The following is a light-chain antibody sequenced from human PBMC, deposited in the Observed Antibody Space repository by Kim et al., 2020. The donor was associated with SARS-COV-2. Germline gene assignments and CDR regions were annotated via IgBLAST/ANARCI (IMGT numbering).Light chain of an antibody. CDR3: CSDADSSTSYV. CDR2: DVS. V-gene: IGLV2-11*01. CDR1: SSDVGAYNR. Sequence: QSALTQSRSVSGSPGQSVTISCTGTSSDVGAYNRVSWYQQHPGKAPKLMIYDVSVRPSGVPDRFSGSKSGNTASPTISGLQAEDDADYSCCSDADSSTSYVFGSGTKVTAL. J-gene: IGLJ1*01.